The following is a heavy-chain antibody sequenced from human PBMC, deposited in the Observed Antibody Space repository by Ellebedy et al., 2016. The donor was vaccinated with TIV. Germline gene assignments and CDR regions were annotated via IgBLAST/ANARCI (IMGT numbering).Heavy chain of an antibody. CDR1: GFTFSSYA. V-gene: IGHV3-23*01. Sequence: GESLKISCAASGFTFSSYAMSWVRQAPGKGLEWVSGFGVSGDSTYYADSVKGRFTISRDSSKNTLYLQMKSLRAEDTAMYYCARGRSGTYIHHAFDCWGQGTLVTVSS. D-gene: IGHD3-16*01. J-gene: IGHJ4*02. CDR2: FGVSGDST. CDR3: ARGRSGTYIHHAFDC.